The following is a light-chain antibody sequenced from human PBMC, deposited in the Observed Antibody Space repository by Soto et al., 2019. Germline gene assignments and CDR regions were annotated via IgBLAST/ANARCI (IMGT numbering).Light chain of an antibody. J-gene: IGLJ3*02. V-gene: IGLV2-8*01. CDR2: EVS. CDR1: SSDVGGYNY. CDR3: SLYAGSNNVV. Sequence: QSALTQPPSASGSPGQSVTISCTGTSSDVGGYNYVSWYQQHPGKAPKLMIYEVSKRPSGVPDRFSGSKSGNTASLTVSGHQAEDEADYYCSLYAGSNNVVFGGGTKLTVL.